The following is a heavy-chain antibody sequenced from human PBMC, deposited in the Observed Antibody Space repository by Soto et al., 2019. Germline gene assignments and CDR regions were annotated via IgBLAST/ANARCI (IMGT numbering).Heavy chain of an antibody. J-gene: IGHJ4*02. D-gene: IGHD1-26*01. Sequence: QVQFVESGGGMVQPGRSLRLSCAASGLTLSNDGIHRVRQAPGKVLVWLAVISYDGSKKHYADSVKGRFTVSRDNSKNTLYLQINSLRAEDTAVYFCARYSGKYQCPIDYWVQGTLVTVSS. CDR3: ARYSGKYQCPIDY. CDR2: ISYDGSKK. V-gene: IGHV3-30*03. CDR1: GLTLSNDG.